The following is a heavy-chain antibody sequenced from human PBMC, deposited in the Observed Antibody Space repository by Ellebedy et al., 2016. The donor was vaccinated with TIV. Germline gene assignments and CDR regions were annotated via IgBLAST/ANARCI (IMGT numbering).Heavy chain of an antibody. J-gene: IGHJ6*02. CDR2: IDPSDSYA. Sequence: GESLKISXKGSGYSFTSHWISWVRQMPGKGLEWMGRIDPSDSYANYSPSFQGHVTISADKSISTAYLQWSSLKASDTAMYYCARRPGGSYYYGMDVWGQGTTVTVSS. CDR3: ARRPGGSYYYGMDV. D-gene: IGHD3-10*01. V-gene: IGHV5-10-1*01. CDR1: GYSFTSHW.